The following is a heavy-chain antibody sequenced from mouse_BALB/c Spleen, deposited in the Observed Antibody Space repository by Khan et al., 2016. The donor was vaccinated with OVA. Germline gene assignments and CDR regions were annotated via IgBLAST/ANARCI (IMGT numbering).Heavy chain of an antibody. V-gene: IGHV1S132*01. CDR2: IFPGTGTT. Sequence: QVRLQQSGAELVKPGASVKLSCKTSGYTFTNYWIQWIKQRPGQGLGWIGQIFPGTGTTYYNEIFKAKATLTIDTSSSTAYMQLTSLTSEDSAVDFCARGYFGNYEFAYWGQGTLVTVSP. CDR1: GYTFTNYW. CDR3: ARGYFGNYEFAY. D-gene: IGHD2-1*01. J-gene: IGHJ3*01.